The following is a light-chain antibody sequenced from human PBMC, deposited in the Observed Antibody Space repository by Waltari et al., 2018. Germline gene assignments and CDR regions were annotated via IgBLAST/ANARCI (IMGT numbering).Light chain of an antibody. CDR2: WAS. Sequence: IVMTQSLDSLAVSLGERAPITFNPSQSVLYSSNNKNYLAWYQQKPGQPPKLLISWASTRESGVPDRFSGSGSGTDFTLTISSLQAEDVAVYYCQQYYSARTFGQGTKVEI. J-gene: IGKJ1*01. CDR3: QQYYSART. V-gene: IGKV4-1*01. CDR1: QSVLYSSNNKNY.